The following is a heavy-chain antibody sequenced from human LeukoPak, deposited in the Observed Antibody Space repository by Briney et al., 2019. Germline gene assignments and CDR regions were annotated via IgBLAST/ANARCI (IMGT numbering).Heavy chain of an antibody. CDR3: ARCSSTSCYYVY. CDR2: IYHSGST. D-gene: IGHD2-2*01. CDR1: GYSISSGYY. V-gene: IGHV4-38-2*01. Sequence: KASETLSLTCAVSGYSISSGYYWGWIRQPPGKGLEWIGSIYHSGSTYYNPSLKSRVTISVDTSKNQFSLKLSSVTAADTAVYYCARCSSTSCYYVYWGQGTLVTVSS. J-gene: IGHJ4*02.